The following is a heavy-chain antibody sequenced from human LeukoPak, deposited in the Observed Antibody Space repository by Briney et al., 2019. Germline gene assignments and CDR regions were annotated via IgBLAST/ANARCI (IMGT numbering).Heavy chain of an antibody. CDR2: VSGRGIGT. CDR3: ATSILAVAGNCFDY. J-gene: IGHJ4*02. CDR1: GFTFSNSGFTFSNYA. Sequence: PGGSLRLSCAASGFTFSNSGFTFSNYAMSWVRQAPGKGLEWVSVVSGRGIGTYYADSVKGRFTISRDNSKNTLYLQMNSLRAEDTAVYYCATSILAVAGNCFDYWGQGTLVTVSS. V-gene: IGHV3-23*01. D-gene: IGHD6-19*01.